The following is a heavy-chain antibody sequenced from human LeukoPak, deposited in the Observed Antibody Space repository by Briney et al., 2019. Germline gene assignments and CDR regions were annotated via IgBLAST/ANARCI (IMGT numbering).Heavy chain of an antibody. Sequence: SETLSLTCSVSGGSISRYYWSWIRQPPGKGLEWIGYISNTGDTIYNPSLKSRVTISVDTSKNQLSLRLISVTAADTAMYYCATLVEVFYWFDPWGQGTLVTVSS. CDR2: ISNTGDT. CDR3: ATLVEVFYWFDP. CDR1: GGSISRYY. J-gene: IGHJ5*02. D-gene: IGHD2-15*01. V-gene: IGHV4-59*08.